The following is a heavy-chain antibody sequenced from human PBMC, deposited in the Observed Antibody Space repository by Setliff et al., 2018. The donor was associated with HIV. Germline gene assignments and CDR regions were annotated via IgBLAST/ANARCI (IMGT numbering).Heavy chain of an antibody. V-gene: IGHV4-39*02. Sequence: PSETLSLTCTVSGGSVSSRGYYWGWIRQPPGKGPEWIANILYGGNTYYNPSLKSRVTISVDTSKNHFSLKLNSVTAADTAVYFCARPTTDGYGHFDFWGQGALVTVSS. J-gene: IGHJ4*02. CDR3: ARPTTDGYGHFDF. CDR1: GGSVSSRGYY. CDR2: ILYGGNT. D-gene: IGHD1-26*01.